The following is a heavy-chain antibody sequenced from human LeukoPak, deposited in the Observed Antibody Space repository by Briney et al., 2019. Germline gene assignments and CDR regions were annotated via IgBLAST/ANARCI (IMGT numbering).Heavy chain of an antibody. CDR1: GYTFTDYY. V-gene: IGHV1-2*02. CDR3: AREKNGGNFDY. Sequence: ASVKVSCKASGYTFTDYYTHWVRQAPGQGLEWMGWINLNSGATVYVQKFQGRVTVTRDTSISTAYMELSRLTSDDTAVYYCAREKNGGNFDYWGQGTLVTVSS. D-gene: IGHD4-23*01. J-gene: IGHJ4*02. CDR2: INLNSGAT.